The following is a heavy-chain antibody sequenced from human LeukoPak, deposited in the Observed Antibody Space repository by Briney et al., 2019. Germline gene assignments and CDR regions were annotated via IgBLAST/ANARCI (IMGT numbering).Heavy chain of an antibody. CDR1: GGSISTYY. CDR3: ARDRDYMDV. CDR2: IYYSGST. V-gene: IGHV4-59*01. Sequence: SETLSLTCTVSGGSISTYYWSWIRQPPGKGLEWLGYIYYSGSTNYNPSLKSRVTISVDTSKNQFSLKLSSVTAADTAVYYCARDRDYMDVWGKGTTVTISS. J-gene: IGHJ6*03.